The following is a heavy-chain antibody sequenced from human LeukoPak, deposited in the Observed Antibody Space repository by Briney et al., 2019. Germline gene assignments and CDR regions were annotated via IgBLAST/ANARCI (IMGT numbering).Heavy chain of an antibody. CDR1: GFTFSSYG. D-gene: IGHD6-19*01. Sequence: PGGSLRLSCAASGFTFSSYGMHWVRQAPGKGLEWVAVIWYDGSNKYYADSMKGRFTISRDNSKNTLYLQMNSLRAEDTAVYYCARGGPGYSSGWYQPVYYYGMDVWGQGTTVTVSS. J-gene: IGHJ6*02. CDR2: IWYDGSNK. CDR3: ARGGPGYSSGWYQPVYYYGMDV. V-gene: IGHV3-33*01.